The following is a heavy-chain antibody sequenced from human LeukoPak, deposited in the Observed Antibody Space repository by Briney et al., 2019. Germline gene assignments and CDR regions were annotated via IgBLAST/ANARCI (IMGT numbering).Heavy chain of an antibody. CDR3: ARLVDGANTRVDS. V-gene: IGHV4-59*08. D-gene: IGHD4/OR15-4a*01. CDR1: RGSISPDH. CDR2: IFYTGRA. Sequence: PSETLSLTCTVSRGSISPDHCAWIRQPPGKGLEGIGYIFYTGRARYNPSLEGRATLTVDMSKNQVSLKLRSVTAADTATYYCARLVDGANTRVDSWGQGTLVTVSS. J-gene: IGHJ4*02.